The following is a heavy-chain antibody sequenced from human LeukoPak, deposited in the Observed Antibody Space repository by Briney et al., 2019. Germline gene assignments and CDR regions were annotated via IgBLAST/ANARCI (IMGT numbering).Heavy chain of an antibody. CDR2: IYYSGST. CDR3: ARDRIAAGGFDY. J-gene: IGHJ4*02. D-gene: IGHD6-13*01. CDR1: GGSISSGDYY. Sequence: PSQTLSLTCTVSGGSISSGDYYWSWIRQPPGKGLEWIGYIYYSGSTYYSPSLKSRVTISVDTSKNQFSLKLSSVTAADTAVYYCARDRIAAGGFDYWGQGTLVTVSS. V-gene: IGHV4-30-4*01.